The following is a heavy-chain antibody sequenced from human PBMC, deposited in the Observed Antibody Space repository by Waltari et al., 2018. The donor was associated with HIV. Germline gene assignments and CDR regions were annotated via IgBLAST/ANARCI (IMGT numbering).Heavy chain of an antibody. CDR3: VTSGYNFVEFGHRLDF. V-gene: IGHV3-23*01. CDR1: GFNFDRHS. CDR2: ISRSASAT. J-gene: IGHJ4*02. D-gene: IGHD5-18*01. Sequence: EVQFLESGGGLERPGGSLSLSCIASGFNFDRHSNTLVRQASGKGVECVESISRSASATYYADSVKGRATISRDNSMDMLSLHIKSLRVDDTAVYHCVTSGYNFVEFGHRLDFWGRGVLVTVS.